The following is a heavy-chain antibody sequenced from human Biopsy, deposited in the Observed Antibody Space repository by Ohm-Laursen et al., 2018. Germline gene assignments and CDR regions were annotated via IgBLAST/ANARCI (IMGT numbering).Heavy chain of an antibody. CDR2: FDREERKT. D-gene: IGHD3-10*01. J-gene: IGHJ4*02. CDR1: GYTLTELS. Sequence: GASVKASCKVSGYTLTELSIHWVRQTGGKGLEWMGGFDREERKTVYAEKFQGRVTMTEDTSTDTVYMEVTSLRSDDTAVYYCATGPYYDTRFYYNVRPFDFWGQGTLVTVSS. CDR3: ATGPYYDTRFYYNVRPFDF. V-gene: IGHV1-24*01.